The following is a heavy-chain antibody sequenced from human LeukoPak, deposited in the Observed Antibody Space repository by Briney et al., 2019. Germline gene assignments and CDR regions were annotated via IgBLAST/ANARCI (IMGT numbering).Heavy chain of an antibody. CDR3: ARWGTIFDPYYYYGMDV. V-gene: IGHV1-46*01. CDR2: INPSGGST. J-gene: IGHJ6*02. Sequence: ASVKVSRKASGYTFTSYYMHWVRQAPGQGLEWMGIINPSGGSTSYAQKFQGRVTMTRDTSTSTVYMELSSLRSEDTAVYYCARWGTIFDPYYYYGMDVWGQGTTVTVSS. CDR1: GYTFTSYY. D-gene: IGHD3-3*01.